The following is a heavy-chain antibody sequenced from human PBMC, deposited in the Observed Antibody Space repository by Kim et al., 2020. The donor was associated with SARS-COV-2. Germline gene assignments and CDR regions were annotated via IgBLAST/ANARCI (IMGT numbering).Heavy chain of an antibody. D-gene: IGHD3-22*01. J-gene: IGHJ4*02. CDR2: INPSGGTT. CDR3: ARSAASSALDC. CDR1: VYSFTSYS. Sequence: ASVKVSCKASVYSFTSYSMHWVRQAPGQGLEWMAVINPSGGTTTYAQKFQGRVTMTRDTSTRTVYMELSSLRSEDTAVYYCARSAASSALDCWGQGTLVTVSS. V-gene: IGHV1-46*01.